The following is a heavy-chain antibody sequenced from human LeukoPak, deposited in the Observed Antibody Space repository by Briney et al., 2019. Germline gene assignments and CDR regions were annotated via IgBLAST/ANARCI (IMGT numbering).Heavy chain of an antibody. CDR2: IYYSGST. CDR3: ARYVWGSYPTFEDY. J-gene: IGHJ4*02. D-gene: IGHD3-16*02. V-gene: IGHV4-59*01. Sequence: PSETLSLTCTVSGGSISSYYWNWIRQPPGKGLELIGYIYYSGSTNYNTSLKSRLTISVDTSKNQFSLKLSSVTAADTAVYYCARYVWGSYPTFEDYWGQGTLVTVSS. CDR1: GGSISSYY.